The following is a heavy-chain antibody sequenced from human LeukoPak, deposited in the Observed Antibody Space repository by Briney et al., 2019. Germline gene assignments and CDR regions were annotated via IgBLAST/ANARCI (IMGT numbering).Heavy chain of an antibody. Sequence: GGSLRLSCAASGLTFSNYVMTWVRRAPGKGLECVSSISDSGASTYYADSVKGRFTISRDNSKDTLYLQMNSLRAEDTAVYYCANGRSSTDHYWGQGTLVTVSS. D-gene: IGHD2/OR15-2a*01. CDR3: ANGRSSTDHY. V-gene: IGHV3-23*01. J-gene: IGHJ4*02. CDR1: GLTFSNYV. CDR2: ISDSGAST.